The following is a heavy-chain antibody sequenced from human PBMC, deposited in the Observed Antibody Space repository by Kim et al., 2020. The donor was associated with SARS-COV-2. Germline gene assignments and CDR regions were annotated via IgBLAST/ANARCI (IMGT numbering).Heavy chain of an antibody. J-gene: IGHJ2*01. D-gene: IGHD5-12*01. CDR1: GFTFSSYA. CDR2: ISGSGGST. Sequence: GGSLRLSCAASGFTFSSYAMSWVRQAPGKGLEWVSAISGSGGSTYYADSVKGRFTISRDNSKNTLYLQMNSLRAEDTAVYYCAKGRRDGYKQYWYFDLWGRGTLVTVSS. CDR3: AKGRRDGYKQYWYFDL. V-gene: IGHV3-23*01.